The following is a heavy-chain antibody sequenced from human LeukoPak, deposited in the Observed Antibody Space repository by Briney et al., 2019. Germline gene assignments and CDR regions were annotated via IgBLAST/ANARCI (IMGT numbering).Heavy chain of an antibody. V-gene: IGHV1-46*01. Sequence: ASVKVSCKASGYTFTGYYMHWVRQAPGQGLEWMGIINPSGGSTSCAQKFQGRVTMTRDTSTSTVYMELSSLRSEDTAVYYCARVGRQGYSSSWYWFDPWGQGTLVTVSS. D-gene: IGHD6-13*01. CDR1: GYTFTGYY. CDR2: INPSGGST. J-gene: IGHJ5*02. CDR3: ARVGRQGYSSSWYWFDP.